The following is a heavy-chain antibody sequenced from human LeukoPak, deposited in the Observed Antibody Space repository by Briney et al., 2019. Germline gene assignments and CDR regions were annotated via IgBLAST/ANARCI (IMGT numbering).Heavy chain of an antibody. CDR3: VKEGAAYDILTGYAYYFDY. V-gene: IGHV4-59*01. D-gene: IGHD3-9*01. Sequence: PSETLSLTCTVSGGSISSYYWSWIRQHPGKRLKWIGYISYSGSTNYNPSLKSRVTISVDTSKNQFSLKLSSVTAADTAVYFFVKEGAAYDILTGYAYYFDYWGQGTLVTVSS. CDR1: GGSISSYY. CDR2: ISYSGST. J-gene: IGHJ4*02.